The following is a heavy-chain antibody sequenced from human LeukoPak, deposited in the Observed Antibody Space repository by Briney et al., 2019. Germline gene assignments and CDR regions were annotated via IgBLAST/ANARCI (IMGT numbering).Heavy chain of an antibody. V-gene: IGHV3-7*01. D-gene: IGHD3-3*01. CDR1: GFTFSSYW. Sequence: TGGSLRLSCAASGFTFSSYWMSWVRQAAGKGLEWVANIKQDGSEKYYVDSVKGRFTISRDNAKNSLYLQMNSLRAEDTAVYYCARDDLYDFWSGYSLPYYYYYYMDVWGKGTTVTVSS. CDR3: ARDDLYDFWSGYSLPYYYYYYMDV. J-gene: IGHJ6*03. CDR2: IKQDGSEK.